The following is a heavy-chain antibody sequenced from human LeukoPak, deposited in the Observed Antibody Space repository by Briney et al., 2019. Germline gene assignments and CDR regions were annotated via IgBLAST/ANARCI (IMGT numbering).Heavy chain of an antibody. J-gene: IGHJ2*01. Sequence: GGSLRLSCAASGFTFSSYWMSWVRQAPGKGLEWVSSISSSSSYIYYADSVKGRFTISRDNAKNSLYLQMNSLRAEDTAVYYCARDSSSFDWYFDLWGRGTLVTVSS. CDR2: ISSSSSYI. V-gene: IGHV3-21*01. CDR3: ARDSSSFDWYFDL. CDR1: GFTFSSYW. D-gene: IGHD6-13*01.